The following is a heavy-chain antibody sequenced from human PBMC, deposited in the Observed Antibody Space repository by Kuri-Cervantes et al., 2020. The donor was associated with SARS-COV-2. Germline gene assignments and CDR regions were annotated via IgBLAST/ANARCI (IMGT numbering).Heavy chain of an antibody. D-gene: IGHD5-18*01. CDR3: ARDQMDTAMVTDGMDV. CDR1: GGTFSSYT. CDR2: IIPNLGIA. V-gene: IGHV1-69*04. Sequence: SVKVSCKASGGTFSSYTISWVRQAPGQGLEWMGRIIPNLGIANYAQKFQGRVTITADKSTSTAYMELSSLRSEDTAVYYCARDQMDTAMVTDGMDVWGQGATVTVSS. J-gene: IGHJ6*02.